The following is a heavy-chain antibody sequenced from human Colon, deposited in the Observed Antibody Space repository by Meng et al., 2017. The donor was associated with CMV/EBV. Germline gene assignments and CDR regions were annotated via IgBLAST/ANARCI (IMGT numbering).Heavy chain of an antibody. D-gene: IGHD1-14*01. V-gene: IGHV1-2*02. CDR1: GYTFTGHY. Sequence: GESLKISCKASGYTFTGHYLHWVRQAPGQGLEWMGWINPNIGVTKYAQKFQDRVTMTRDTSVTTGYMELSGLSSDDTAVYFCARARSTGPHKNFYYYGMDVWGQGTPVTVSS. J-gene: IGHJ6*02. CDR2: INPNIGVT. CDR3: ARARSTGPHKNFYYYGMDV.